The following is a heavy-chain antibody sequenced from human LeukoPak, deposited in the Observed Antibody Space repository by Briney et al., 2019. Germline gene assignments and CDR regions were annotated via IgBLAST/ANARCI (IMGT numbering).Heavy chain of an antibody. CDR2: INPNSGDT. D-gene: IGHD3-10*01. CDR3: AREVRYGSGSYYKEDNRFDP. J-gene: IGHJ5*02. CDR1: GYTFIGYY. Sequence: ASVKVPCKAAGYTFIGYYMHWVRQAPGQGLEWMGWINPNSGDTNYAQKFQGRVTMTRDTSISTAYMELSRLRSDDTAVYYCAREVRYGSGSYYKEDNRFDPWGQGTLVTVSS. V-gene: IGHV1-2*02.